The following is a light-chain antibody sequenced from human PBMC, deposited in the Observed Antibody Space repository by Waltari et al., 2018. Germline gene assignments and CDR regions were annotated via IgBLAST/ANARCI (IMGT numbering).Light chain of an antibody. CDR3: QQYGSLPRT. V-gene: IGKV3-20*01. CDR1: QSVSTIY. CDR2: GAS. J-gene: IGKJ1*01. Sequence: EIVLTQSPGTLSLSPGERATLSCRASQSVSTIYLAWSQQKPGQAPRPLIYGASSRATGIPDRFNGSGSGTDFTLTISRLEPEDYAVYYCQQYGSLPRTFGQGTKVEIK.